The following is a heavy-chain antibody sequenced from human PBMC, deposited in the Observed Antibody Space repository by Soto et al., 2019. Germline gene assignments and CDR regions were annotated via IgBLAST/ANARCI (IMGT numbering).Heavy chain of an antibody. Sequence: QVQLVESGGGVVQPGTSLRLSCAASRLTFSAHDMHWVRQAPGKGLEWVALIWSDGSRGFYADSVKGRFTISRDNFKNTLYLQMNILGAEDTAVYYCAGEPKGGAYDMDVWGQGTTVTVSS. J-gene: IGHJ6*02. CDR1: RLTFSAHD. CDR2: IWSDGSRG. V-gene: IGHV3-33*01. CDR3: AGEPKGGAYDMDV. D-gene: IGHD3-16*01.